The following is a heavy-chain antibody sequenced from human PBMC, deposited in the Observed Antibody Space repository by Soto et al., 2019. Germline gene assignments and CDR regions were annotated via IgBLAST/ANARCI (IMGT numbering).Heavy chain of an antibody. V-gene: IGHV1-3*01. D-gene: IGHD4-4*01. CDR3: ARELQGLYYFDY. Sequence: ASVKVSCKASEYTFSSYTLHWVRQAPGQRLEWMGWINAGNGDSKYSQKFQGRVSISRDTSASTASMELSSLTSEDTAVYYCARELQGLYYFDYWGQGTLVTVSS. CDR2: INAGNGDS. CDR1: EYTFSSYT. J-gene: IGHJ4*02.